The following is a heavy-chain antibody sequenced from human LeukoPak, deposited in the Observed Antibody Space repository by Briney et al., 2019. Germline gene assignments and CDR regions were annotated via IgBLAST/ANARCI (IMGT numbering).Heavy chain of an antibody. CDR3: ARLDYSNYLA. Sequence: RASVKVSCKASGGTFNSYAISWVRQAPGQGLEWMRGIIPIFGTANYAQKFQGRVTITADKSTSTAYMELSSLRSDDTAVYYCARLDYSNYLAWGQGTLVTVSS. CDR1: GGTFNSYA. D-gene: IGHD4-11*01. V-gene: IGHV1-69*06. CDR2: IIPIFGTA. J-gene: IGHJ4*02.